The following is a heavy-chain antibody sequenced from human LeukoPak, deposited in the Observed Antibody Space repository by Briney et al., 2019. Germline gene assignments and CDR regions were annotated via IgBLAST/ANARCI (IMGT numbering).Heavy chain of an antibody. CDR1: GGSFSGYY. CDR3: ASVQNYYGSGSYFRFGNWFDP. D-gene: IGHD3-10*01. J-gene: IGHJ5*02. CDR2: INHSGST. V-gene: IGHV4-34*01. Sequence: SETLSLTCAVYGGSFSGYYWSWIRQPPGKGLEWIGEINHSGSTNYNPSLKSRVTISVDTSKNQFSLKLSSVTASDTAVYYCASVQNYYGSGSYFRFGNWFDPWGQGTLVTVSS.